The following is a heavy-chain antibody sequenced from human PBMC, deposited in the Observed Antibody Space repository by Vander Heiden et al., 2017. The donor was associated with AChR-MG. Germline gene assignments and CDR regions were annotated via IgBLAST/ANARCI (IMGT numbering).Heavy chain of an antibody. D-gene: IGHD6-13*01. CDR2: ISSSSRTI. Sequence: EVQLVESGGGLVQPGGSLRLSCAASGFTFSSYSMNWVRQAPGKGLEWVSYISSSSRTIYYADSVKGRFTISRDNAKNSLYLQMNSLRDEDTAVYYCARDYGGDDSSSWLDYWGQGTLVTVSS. CDR3: ARDYGGDDSSSWLDY. V-gene: IGHV3-48*02. J-gene: IGHJ4*02. CDR1: GFTFSSYS.